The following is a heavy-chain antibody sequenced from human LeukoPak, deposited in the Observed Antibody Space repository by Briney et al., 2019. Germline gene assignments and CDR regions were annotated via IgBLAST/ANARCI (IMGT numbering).Heavy chain of an antibody. CDR3: AKERELLGVDFDY. J-gene: IGHJ4*02. V-gene: IGHV3-33*06. Sequence: GGSLRLSCAASGFTFSRYGMHWVRQAPGKGLEWVAVIWYDGSNKYYADSVKGRFTISRDNSKNTLYLQMNSLRAEDTAVYYCAKERELLGVDFDYWGQGTLVTVSS. D-gene: IGHD1-26*01. CDR2: IWYDGSNK. CDR1: GFTFSRYG.